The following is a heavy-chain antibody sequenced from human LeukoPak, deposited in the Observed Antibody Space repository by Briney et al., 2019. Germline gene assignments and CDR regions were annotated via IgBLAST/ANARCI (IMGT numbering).Heavy chain of an antibody. CDR2: IYYSGST. CDR1: GVSISSYY. V-gene: IGHV4-59*01. CDR3: ARAGYSSGWHYFDY. J-gene: IGHJ4*02. Sequence: SETLSLTCTVSGVSISSYYWSWIRQTPGKGLEWIGYIYYSGSTNYNPSLKSRVTISVDTSKNQFSLKLSSVTAADTAVYYCARAGYSSGWHYFDYWGQGTLVTVSS. D-gene: IGHD6-19*01.